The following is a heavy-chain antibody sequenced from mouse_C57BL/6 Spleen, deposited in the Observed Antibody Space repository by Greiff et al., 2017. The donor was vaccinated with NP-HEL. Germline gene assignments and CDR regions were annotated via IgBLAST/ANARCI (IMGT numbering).Heavy chain of an antibody. CDR3: ARDSLITTVVAPFAY. Sequence: QVQLQQPGAELVKPGASVKLSCKASGYTFTSYWMHWVKQRPGRGLEWIGRIDPNSGGTKYNEKFKSKATLTVDKPSRTAYMQLSSLTSEDSAVYYCARDSLITTVVAPFAYWGQGTLVTVSA. J-gene: IGHJ3*01. CDR1: GYTFTSYW. CDR2: IDPNSGGT. V-gene: IGHV1-72*01. D-gene: IGHD1-1*01.